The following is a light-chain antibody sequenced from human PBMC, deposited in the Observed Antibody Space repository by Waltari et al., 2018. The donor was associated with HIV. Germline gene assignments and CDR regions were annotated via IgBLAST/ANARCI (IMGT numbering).Light chain of an antibody. CDR1: ALPKQY. J-gene: IGLJ2*01. CDR3: QSADSSGTYPVV. CDR2: KDS. Sequence: SYELTQPPSVSVSPGQTARITCSGDALPKQYAYWYQQKPGQAPVLVIYKDSERPSGIPERFSGSSSGTRVTLTISGVQAEDEADYYCQSADSSGTYPVVFGGGTKLTVL. V-gene: IGLV3-25*03.